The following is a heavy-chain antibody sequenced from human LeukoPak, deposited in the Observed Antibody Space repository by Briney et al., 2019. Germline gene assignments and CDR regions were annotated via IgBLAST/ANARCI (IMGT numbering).Heavy chain of an antibody. Sequence: GGSLRLSCAASGFTFSSYGMHWVRQASGKGLEWVAFIRYDGSNKYYADSVKGRFTISRDNSKNTLYLQMNSLRAEDTAVYYCAKDGYYDFWSGYYRGDYWGQGTLVTVSS. D-gene: IGHD3-3*01. CDR3: AKDGYYDFWSGYYRGDY. J-gene: IGHJ4*02. V-gene: IGHV3-30*02. CDR1: GFTFSSYG. CDR2: IRYDGSNK.